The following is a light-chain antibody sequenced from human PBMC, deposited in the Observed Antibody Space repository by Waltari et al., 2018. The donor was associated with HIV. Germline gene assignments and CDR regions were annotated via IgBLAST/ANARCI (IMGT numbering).Light chain of an antibody. CDR2: ANI. CDR1: SSNIGAGYD. Sequence: QSVLTQPPSVSGAPGQRVTISCTGSSSNIGAGYDVHWYQHLTGTAPKLLIYANINRPSGVPDRFSGSKSGSSASLAITGLQAEDEAHYYCQSFDSSLTTSGVIFGGGTKLTVL. CDR3: QSFDSSLTTSGVI. V-gene: IGLV1-40*01. J-gene: IGLJ2*01.